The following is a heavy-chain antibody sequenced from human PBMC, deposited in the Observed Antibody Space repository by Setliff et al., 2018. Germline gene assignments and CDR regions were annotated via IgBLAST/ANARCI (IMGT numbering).Heavy chain of an antibody. CDR1: GFTFSSYA. D-gene: IGHD2-15*01. V-gene: IGHV3-30*14. Sequence: HPGGSLRLSCAASGFTFSSYAMHWVRQAPGKGLEWVAVISYDGSNKYYADSVKGRFTISRDNSKNTLYLQMNSLRAEDTAVYYCARESQIACFGCSGGSSWFGAFDIWGQGTMVTVSS. CDR3: ARESQIACFGCSGGSSWFGAFDI. J-gene: IGHJ3*02. CDR2: ISYDGSNK.